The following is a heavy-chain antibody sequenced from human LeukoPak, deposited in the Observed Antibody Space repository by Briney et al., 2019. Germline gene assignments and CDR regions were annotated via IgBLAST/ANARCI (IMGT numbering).Heavy chain of an antibody. CDR1: GGSFSGYY. Sequence: PSETLSLTCAVYGGSFSGYYWSWIRQPPGKGLEWIGYIYYSGSTNYNPSLKSRVTISVDTSKNQFSLKLSSVTAADTAVYYCARVPRGSDGYFQHWGQGTLVTVSS. V-gene: IGHV4-59*01. J-gene: IGHJ1*01. CDR2: IYYSGST. D-gene: IGHD1-26*01. CDR3: ARVPRGSDGYFQH.